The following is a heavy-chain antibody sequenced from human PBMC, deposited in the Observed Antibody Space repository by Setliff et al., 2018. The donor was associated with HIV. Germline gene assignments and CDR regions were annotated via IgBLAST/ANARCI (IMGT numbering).Heavy chain of an antibody. CDR2: ISWNSGSV. Sequence: SLKISCAAAGFTFRDYSMHWVRQVPGKGPEWVATISWNSGSVAYADSVKGRFAISRDNSKNSLYLQMNSLRPEDMALYYCAKGLGSYLAATRDALWFDPWGQGTLV. V-gene: IGHV3-9*03. J-gene: IGHJ5*02. CDR1: GFTFRDYS. D-gene: IGHD2-15*01. CDR3: AKGLGSYLAATRDALWFDP.